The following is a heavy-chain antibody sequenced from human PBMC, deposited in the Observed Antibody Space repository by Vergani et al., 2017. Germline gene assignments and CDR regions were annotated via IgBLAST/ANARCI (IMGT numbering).Heavy chain of an antibody. CDR2: IYHRGTT. Sequence: QVQLQESGPGLVKPSGTLSLTCAVSGYSISSGYYWGWIRQPPGEGLEWIGTIYHRGTTSYNPSLKSRLTISVDTSKNQFSLNLSSVTAADTAVYYCATLLTGGVDYWGQGTLVTVSS. D-gene: IGHD2-21*01. V-gene: IGHV4-38-2*01. J-gene: IGHJ4*02. CDR1: GYSISSGYY. CDR3: ATLLTGGVDY.